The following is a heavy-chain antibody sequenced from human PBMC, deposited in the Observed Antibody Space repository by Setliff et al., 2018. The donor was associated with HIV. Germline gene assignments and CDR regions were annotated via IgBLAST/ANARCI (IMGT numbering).Heavy chain of an antibody. CDR1: VFTFNNYG. CDR3: AKTLPTLYPPHDYYFAMDV. CDR2: IRYDGSDK. Sequence: GGSLRLSCAASVFTFNNYGMNWVRQAPGKGLEWVAFIRYDGSDKYYADSLEGRFTISRDNSKNTLYLQMNSLRAEDTAVYYCAKTLPTLYPPHDYYFAMDVWGQGTTVTVSS. V-gene: IGHV3-30*02. J-gene: IGHJ6*02. D-gene: IGHD2-15*01.